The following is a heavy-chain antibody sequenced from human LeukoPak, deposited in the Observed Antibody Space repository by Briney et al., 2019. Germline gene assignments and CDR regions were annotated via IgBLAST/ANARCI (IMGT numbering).Heavy chain of an antibody. D-gene: IGHD3-10*01. CDR1: GFTVSTNY. Sequence: GGSLRLSCAASGFTVSTNYMNWVRQAPGKGLEWVSYISSSSSTIYYADSVKGRFTISRDNAKNSLYLQMNSLRAEDTAVYYCARDQSGRLWFGELLYEYYFDYWGQGTLVTVSS. J-gene: IGHJ4*02. CDR2: ISSSSSTI. V-gene: IGHV3-48*01. CDR3: ARDQSGRLWFGELLYEYYFDY.